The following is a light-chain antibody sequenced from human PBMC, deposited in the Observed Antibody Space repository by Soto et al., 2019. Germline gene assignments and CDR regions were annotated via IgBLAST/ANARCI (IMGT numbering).Light chain of an antibody. CDR1: QSVNSIY. CDR2: GAS. Sequence: EIVLTQSPGTLSLSPGERATLSCRASQSVNSIYLTWYQQKPGQAPRLLIYGASTRATDIPDRFSGSGSGADFTLTISRLEPEDSAVYYCQHYGSSLYTFGQGTKV. J-gene: IGKJ2*01. CDR3: QHYGSSLYT. V-gene: IGKV3-20*01.